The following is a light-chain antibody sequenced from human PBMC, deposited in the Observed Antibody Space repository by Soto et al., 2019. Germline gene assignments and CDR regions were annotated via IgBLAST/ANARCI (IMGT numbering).Light chain of an antibody. V-gene: IGKV1-39*01. CDR3: HQTDSIPET. J-gene: IGKJ1*01. CDR1: QSISLF. CDR2: AAS. Sequence: DIQMTQSPSSLSASVGDTVTITCPASQSISLFLNWYQQKPGKAPKLLIYAASSLQSGVPSRFSGNGSWTDFTRTISSLQPEDFATYYCHQTDSIPETFGQGTKVEIK.